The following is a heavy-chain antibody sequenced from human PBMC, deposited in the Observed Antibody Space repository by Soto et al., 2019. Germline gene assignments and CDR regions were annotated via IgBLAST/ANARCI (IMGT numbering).Heavy chain of an antibody. Sequence: LRLSCAASGFTFSNYPMSWVRQAPGKGLEWVSGMSGSGASTYYADSVKGRFTISRDNSKNTLYLQMNSLRGEDTAIYYCAKVGSGWYYFDYWGQGTLVTVSS. CDR2: MSGSGAST. D-gene: IGHD6-19*01. CDR3: AKVGSGWYYFDY. J-gene: IGHJ4*02. V-gene: IGHV3-23*01. CDR1: GFTFSNYP.